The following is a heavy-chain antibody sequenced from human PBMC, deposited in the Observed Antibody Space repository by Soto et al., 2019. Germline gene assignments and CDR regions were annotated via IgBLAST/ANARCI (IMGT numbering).Heavy chain of an antibody. Sequence: LRLSCAASGFTFSNYPMSWVRQAPGKGLEWVSGMSGSGASTYYADSVKGRFTISRDNSKNTLYLQMNSLRGEDTAIYYCAKVGSGWYYFDYWGQGTLVTVSS. CDR2: MSGSGAST. D-gene: IGHD6-19*01. CDR3: AKVGSGWYYFDY. J-gene: IGHJ4*02. V-gene: IGHV3-23*01. CDR1: GFTFSNYP.